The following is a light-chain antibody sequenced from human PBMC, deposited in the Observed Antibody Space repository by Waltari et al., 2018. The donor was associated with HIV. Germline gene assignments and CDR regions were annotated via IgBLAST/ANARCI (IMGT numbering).Light chain of an antibody. CDR3: QAWDSSAVV. J-gene: IGLJ2*01. CDR2: QDN. CDR1: KLGDKY. Sequence: SSELTQPPSVSVSPGQTASITCSGDKLGDKYVCWYQQKPGQSPLLVIYQDNMRPSGIPERVSGSNSGKTATMTIGGTQAMDEADYYCQAWDSSAVVFGGGTKLTVL. V-gene: IGLV3-1*01.